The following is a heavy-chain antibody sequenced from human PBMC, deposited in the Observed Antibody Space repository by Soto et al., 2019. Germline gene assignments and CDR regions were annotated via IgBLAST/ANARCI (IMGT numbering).Heavy chain of an antibody. CDR3: AIPDGEVPAAMRGPNYYYYGMDV. J-gene: IGHJ6*02. Sequence: SETLSLTCTVSGGSVSSGSYYWSWIRQPPGKGLEWIGSIYYSGSTNYNPSLNSRVTISVDTSKNQFSLKLSSVTAADTAVYYCAIPDGEVPAAMRGPNYYYYGMDVWGQGTTVT. CDR1: GGSVSSGSYY. CDR2: IYYSGST. D-gene: IGHD2-2*01. V-gene: IGHV4-39*01.